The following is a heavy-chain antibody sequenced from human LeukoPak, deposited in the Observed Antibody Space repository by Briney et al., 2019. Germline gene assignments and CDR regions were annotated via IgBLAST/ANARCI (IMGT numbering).Heavy chain of an antibody. Sequence: PGGSLRLSCAASGFTLTNYWMSWVRQAPGKGLEWVAVISYDGSNKYYADSVKGRLTISRDNSKNTLYLQMNSLRAEDTAVYYCARDELPLWFGELCPDYWGQGTLVTVSS. CDR1: GFTLTNYW. D-gene: IGHD3-10*01. CDR3: ARDELPLWFGELCPDY. CDR2: ISYDGSNK. V-gene: IGHV3-30*03. J-gene: IGHJ4*02.